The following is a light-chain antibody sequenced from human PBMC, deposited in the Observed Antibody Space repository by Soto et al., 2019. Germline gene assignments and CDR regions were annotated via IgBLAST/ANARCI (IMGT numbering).Light chain of an antibody. V-gene: IGKV1-39*01. Sequence: DIQMTQSPSSLSASVGDIVTVTCRASQSISSYLNWYQQKPGKAPNLLIYAASSLQSGVPSRFSGSGSGTDFTLTISSLQPEDFATYYCQQSYRIPLTFGGGTRVEIE. CDR1: QSISSY. CDR2: AAS. CDR3: QQSYRIPLT. J-gene: IGKJ4*01.